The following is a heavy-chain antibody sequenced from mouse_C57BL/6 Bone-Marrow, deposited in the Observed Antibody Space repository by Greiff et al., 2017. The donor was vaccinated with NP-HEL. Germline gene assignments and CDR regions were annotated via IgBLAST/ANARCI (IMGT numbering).Heavy chain of an antibody. D-gene: IGHD2-2*01. J-gene: IGHJ3*01. V-gene: IGHV1-81*01. CDR3: ARSGGYAWFAY. CDR1: GYTFTSYG. Sequence: VNLVESGAELARPGASVKLSCKASGYTFTSYGISWVKQRTGQGLEWIGEIYPRSGNTYYNEKFKGKATLTADKSSSTAYMELRSLTSEDSAVYFCARSGGYAWFAYWGQGTLVTVSA. CDR2: IYPRSGNT.